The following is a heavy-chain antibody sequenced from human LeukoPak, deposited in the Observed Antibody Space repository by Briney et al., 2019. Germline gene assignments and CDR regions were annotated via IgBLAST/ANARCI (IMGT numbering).Heavy chain of an antibody. V-gene: IGHV3-53*05. CDR3: AKDQDRSSWPRIDY. J-gene: IGHJ4*02. D-gene: IGHD6-13*01. Sequence: PGGSLRLSCAASGFTVSSNYMSWVRQAPGKGLEWVSVIYSGGSTYYADSVKGRFTISRDNSKNTLYLQMNSLRAEDTAVYYCAKDQDRSSWPRIDYWGQGTLVTVSS. CDR1: GFTVSSNY. CDR2: IYSGGST.